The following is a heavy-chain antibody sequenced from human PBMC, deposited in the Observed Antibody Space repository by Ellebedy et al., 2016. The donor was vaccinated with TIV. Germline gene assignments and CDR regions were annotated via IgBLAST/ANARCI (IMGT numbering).Heavy chain of an antibody. J-gene: IGHJ4*02. Sequence: AASVKVSCKTSGYVFSNYAISWARQLPGQGLEWRGRFLTMSGIVNYAKKFQGVLTISADKSTSKVFVELSSLTSDDTGVYYCARSEDTTGYYYFLDYWGMGTLVTVSS. CDR2: FLTMSGIV. CDR1: GYVFSNYA. CDR3: ARSEDTTGYYYFLDY. D-gene: IGHD3-3*01. V-gene: IGHV1-69*04.